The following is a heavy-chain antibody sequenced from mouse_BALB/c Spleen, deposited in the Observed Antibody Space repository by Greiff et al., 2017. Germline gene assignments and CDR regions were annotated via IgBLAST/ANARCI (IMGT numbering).Heavy chain of an antibody. CDR1: GFTFSSYT. D-gene: IGHD2-1*01. CDR3: ARHPGGNYESYAMDY. V-gene: IGHV5-12-2*01. CDR2: ISNGGGST. Sequence: EVKVVESGGGLVQPGGSLKLSCAASGFTFSSYTMSWVRQTPEKRLEWVAYISNGGGSTYYPDTVKGRFTISRDNAKNTLYLQMSSLKSEDTAMYYCARHPGGNYESYAMDYWGQGTSVTVSS. J-gene: IGHJ4*01.